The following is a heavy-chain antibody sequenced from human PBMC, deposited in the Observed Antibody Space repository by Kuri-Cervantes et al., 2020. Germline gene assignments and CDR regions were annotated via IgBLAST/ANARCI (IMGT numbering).Heavy chain of an antibody. CDR1: GFTVSSNY. CDR2: IYSGGST. D-gene: IGHD2-8*01. J-gene: IGHJ3*02. V-gene: IGHV3-53*05. CDR3: AREGPPLYSDAFDI. Sequence: ETLSLTCAASGFTVSSNYMSWVRQAPGKGLEWVSVIYSGGSTYYADSVKGRFTISRDNSKNTLYLQMNSLRAEDTAVYYCAREGPPLYSDAFDIWGQGTMVTVSS.